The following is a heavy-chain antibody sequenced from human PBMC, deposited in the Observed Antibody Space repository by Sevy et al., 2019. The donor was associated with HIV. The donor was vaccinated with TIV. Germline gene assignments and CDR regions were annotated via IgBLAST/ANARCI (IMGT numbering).Heavy chain of an antibody. D-gene: IGHD3-16*01. CDR1: GFTFSSYE. Sequence: GSLRLSCEASGFTFSSYEMNWVRQAPGKGLEWIGYMYYSGSIKYNPSFKSRVTISVDMSKNQVSLNLRSVTAADTAVYYCARGGGLTDYGMDVWGQGTTVTVSS. CDR3: ARGGGLTDYGMDV. CDR2: MYYSGSI. J-gene: IGHJ6*02. V-gene: IGHV4-59*01.